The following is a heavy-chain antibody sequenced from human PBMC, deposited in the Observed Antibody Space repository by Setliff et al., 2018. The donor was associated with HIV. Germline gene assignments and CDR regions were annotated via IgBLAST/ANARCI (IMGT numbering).Heavy chain of an antibody. CDR3: ALVGGITVPPDGFDI. V-gene: IGHV3-23*01. CDR1: GFTFSSYA. CDR2: ISGSGGST. Sequence: PGGSLRLSCAASGFTFSSYAMSWVRQAPGKGLEWVSAISGSGGSTYYADSVKGRFTISRDNSKNTLYLQMNSLRAEDTSVYHCALVGGITVPPDGFDIWGQGTMVTVSS. J-gene: IGHJ3*02. D-gene: IGHD3-22*01.